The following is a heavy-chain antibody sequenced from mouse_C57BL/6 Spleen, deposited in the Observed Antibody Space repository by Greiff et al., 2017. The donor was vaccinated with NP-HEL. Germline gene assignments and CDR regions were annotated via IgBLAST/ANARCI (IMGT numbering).Heavy chain of an antibody. V-gene: IGHV1-39*01. Sequence: VQPQQSGPELVKPGASVKISCKASGYSFTDYNMNWVKQSNGKSLEWIGVINPNYGTTSYNQKFKGKATLTVDQSSSTAYMQLNSLTSEDSAVYYCAREDYGSSYWYFDVWGTGTTVTVSS. J-gene: IGHJ1*03. D-gene: IGHD1-1*01. CDR2: INPNYGTT. CDR1: GYSFTDYN. CDR3: AREDYGSSYWYFDV.